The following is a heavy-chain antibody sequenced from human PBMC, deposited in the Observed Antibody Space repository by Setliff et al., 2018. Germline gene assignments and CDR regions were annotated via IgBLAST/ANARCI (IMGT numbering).Heavy chain of an antibody. CDR3: ATSSQVHMIVVGGYYFDS. CDR2: IKQDGSEK. V-gene: IGHV3-7*03. D-gene: IGHD3-22*01. J-gene: IGHJ4*02. Sequence: LRLSCAASGFTFSSYWMTWVRQAPGKGLEWVSNIKQDGSEKYYVDSVKGRFTISRDNAKNSLYLQMNSLRSEDTAVYYCATSSQVHMIVVGGYYFDSWGQGTLVTVS. CDR1: GFTFSSYW.